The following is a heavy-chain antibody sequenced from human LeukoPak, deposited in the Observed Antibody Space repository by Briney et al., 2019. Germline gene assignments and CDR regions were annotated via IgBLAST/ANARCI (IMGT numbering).Heavy chain of an antibody. J-gene: IGHJ4*02. CDR2: ISSSGSTI. D-gene: IGHD3-10*01. V-gene: IGHV3-11*01. CDR3: ARLWFGELYYFDY. CDR1: GFTFSDYY. Sequence: GGSLRLSCAASGFTFSDYYMSWIRQAPGKGLEWVSYISSSGSTIYYADSVKGRFTISRDNAKNSLSLQMNSLRAEDTAVYYCARLWFGELYYFDYWGQGTLVTVSS.